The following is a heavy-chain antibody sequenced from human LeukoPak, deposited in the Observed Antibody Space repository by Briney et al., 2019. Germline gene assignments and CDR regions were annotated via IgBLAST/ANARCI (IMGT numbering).Heavy chain of an antibody. J-gene: IGHJ5*02. CDR2: IYYSGNT. V-gene: IGHV4-59*08. CDR3: ARPIAAAGTCWFDP. D-gene: IGHD6-13*01. CDR1: GGSISNYY. Sequence: SETLSLTCTVSGGSISNYYWSWIRQPPGKGLEWIGYIYYSGNTNYNPSLKSRVTISVDTSKNQFSLKLSSVTAADTAVYYCARPIAAAGTCWFDPWGQGTLVTVSS.